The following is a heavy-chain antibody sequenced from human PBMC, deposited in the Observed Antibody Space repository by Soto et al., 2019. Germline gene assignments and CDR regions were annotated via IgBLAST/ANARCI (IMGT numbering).Heavy chain of an antibody. D-gene: IGHD3-10*01. CDR3: ARLQVRGEWGNWFDP. J-gene: IGHJ5*02. Sequence: SETLSLTCTVSGGSISSYYWSWIRQPPGEGLEWIGYIYYSGSTNYNPSLKSRVTISVDTSKNQFSLKLSSVTAADTAVYYCARLQVRGEWGNWFDPWGQGTLVAVSS. V-gene: IGHV4-59*08. CDR2: IYYSGST. CDR1: GGSISSYY.